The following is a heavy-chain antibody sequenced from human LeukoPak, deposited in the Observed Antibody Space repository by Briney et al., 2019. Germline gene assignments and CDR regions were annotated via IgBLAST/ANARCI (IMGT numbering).Heavy chain of an antibody. CDR1: GGSISSGSYY. Sequence: SETLSLTCTVSGGSISSGSYYWSWIRQPAGKGLEWIGRIYTSGSTNYNPSLKSRVTISVDTSKNQFSLKLSSVTAADTAVYYCARGTGEQQLVGTPFDYWGQGTLVTVSS. V-gene: IGHV4-61*02. J-gene: IGHJ4*02. CDR2: IYTSGST. CDR3: ARGTGEQQLVGTPFDY. D-gene: IGHD6-13*01.